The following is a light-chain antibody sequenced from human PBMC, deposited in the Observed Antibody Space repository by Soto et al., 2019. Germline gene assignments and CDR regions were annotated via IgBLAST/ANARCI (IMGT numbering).Light chain of an antibody. CDR3: SSYTTLGTYV. CDR1: TSDIGAYNY. CDR2: EVS. V-gene: IGLV2-14*01. J-gene: IGLJ1*01. Sequence: QSVLTQPASVSGSPGQSITISCTGTTSDIGAYNYVSWYQQHAGNAPKLIIYEVSHRPSGVSPRFSGSKSGNTASLTISGLQAEDEALYYCSSYTTLGTYVFGTGTKVTVL.